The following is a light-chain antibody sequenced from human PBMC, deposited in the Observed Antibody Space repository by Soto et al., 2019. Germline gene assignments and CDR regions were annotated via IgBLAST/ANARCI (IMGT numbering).Light chain of an antibody. J-gene: IGKJ1*01. Sequence: EIVLTQSPGTLSLSPGERATLSCRASQSVSSSYLAWYQQKPGQAPRFLIYGASSRATGIPDRFSGSGSGTDFTLTISRLEPEDFAVYYCQQCGSSPWTFGQGTKVDIK. CDR1: QSVSSSY. CDR3: QQCGSSPWT. V-gene: IGKV3-20*01. CDR2: GAS.